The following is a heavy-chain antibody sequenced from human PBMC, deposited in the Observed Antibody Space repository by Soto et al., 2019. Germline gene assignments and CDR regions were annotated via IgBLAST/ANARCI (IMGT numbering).Heavy chain of an antibody. J-gene: IGHJ6*02. V-gene: IGHV4-39*01. CDR1: GGSISSSSYY. Sequence: SETLSLTCTVSGGSISSSSYYWGWIRQPPGKGLEWIGSIYYSGSTYYNPSLKSRVTISVDTSKNQFSLKLSSVTAADTAVYYCARRGYSSSWYLRPSYYYYGMDVWGQGTTVTV. CDR3: ARRGYSSSWYLRPSYYYYGMDV. CDR2: IYYSGST. D-gene: IGHD6-13*01.